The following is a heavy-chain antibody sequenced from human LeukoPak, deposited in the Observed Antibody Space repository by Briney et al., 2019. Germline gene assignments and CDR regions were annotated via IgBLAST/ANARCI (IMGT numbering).Heavy chain of an antibody. V-gene: IGHV4-59*01. J-gene: IGHJ6*02. CDR2: IYYSGST. Sequence: PSETLSLTCTVSGGSISSYYWSWIRQPPGKGLEWIGYIYYSGSTNYNPSLKSRVTISVDTSKNQFSLKLSSVTAADTAVYYCARAAEYYDFWSGYYGHYYGMDVWGQGTTVTVSS. D-gene: IGHD3-3*01. CDR3: ARAAEYYDFWSGYYGHYYGMDV. CDR1: GGSISSYY.